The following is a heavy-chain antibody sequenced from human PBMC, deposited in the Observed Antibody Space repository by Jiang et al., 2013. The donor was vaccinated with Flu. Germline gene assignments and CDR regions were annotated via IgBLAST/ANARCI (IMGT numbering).Heavy chain of an antibody. D-gene: IGHD6-19*01. Sequence: TVKVSCRASGYTFTGYYIHWVRQAPGQGLEWMGGIIPIFGTVNYVQKFQGRVTITADEGTSTAYMELSSLRSEDTAVYYCATDQRVSSGWSTQPFDYWGQGTLVTVSS. CDR3: ATDQRVSSGWSTQPFDY. CDR1: GYTFTGYY. V-gene: IGHV1-69*13. CDR2: IIPIFGTV. J-gene: IGHJ4*02.